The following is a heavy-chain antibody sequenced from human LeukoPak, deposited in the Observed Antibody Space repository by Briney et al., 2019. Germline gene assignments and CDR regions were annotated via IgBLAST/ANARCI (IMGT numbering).Heavy chain of an antibody. V-gene: IGHV3-74*01. CDR1: GFTLSSYW. Sequence: GGSLRLSCAASGFTLSSYWMHWVRQDPGKGPVWVSRISHDGSSTSYADSVKGRFTISRDNAKNTLYLQMNSLRAEDTAVYYCARVIEFGDLYAFDMWGLGTMVTVSS. J-gene: IGHJ3*02. D-gene: IGHD3-10*01. CDR2: ISHDGSST. CDR3: ARVIEFGDLYAFDM.